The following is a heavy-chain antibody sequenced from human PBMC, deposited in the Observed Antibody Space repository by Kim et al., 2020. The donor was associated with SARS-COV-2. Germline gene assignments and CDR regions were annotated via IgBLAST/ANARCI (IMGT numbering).Heavy chain of an antibody. Sequence: GKNKAQKFKGRVTMTRDTSISTAYMELSRLRSDDTAVYYCATEWTGFGMDVWGQGTTVTVSS. D-gene: IGHD3-3*01. CDR2: GK. V-gene: IGHV1-2*02. J-gene: IGHJ6*02. CDR3: ATEWTGFGMDV.